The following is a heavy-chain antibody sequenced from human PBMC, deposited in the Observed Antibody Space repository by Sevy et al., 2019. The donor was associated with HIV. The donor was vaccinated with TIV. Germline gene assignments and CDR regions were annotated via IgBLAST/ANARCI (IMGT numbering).Heavy chain of an antibody. CDR2: IKSKTDGGTT. V-gene: IGHV3-15*01. Sequence: GGSLRLSCAASGFTFSNAWMSWVRQAPGKGLEWVGRIKSKTDGGTTDYAAPVKGRFTSSREDSKNTLYLQRNSMKTQDTAVYYCTARFPYYDMLAGIYCYGMDVGGQGTTVTVSS. J-gene: IGHJ6*02. CDR1: GFTFSNAW. D-gene: IGHD3-9*01. CDR3: TARFPYYDMLAGIYCYGMDV.